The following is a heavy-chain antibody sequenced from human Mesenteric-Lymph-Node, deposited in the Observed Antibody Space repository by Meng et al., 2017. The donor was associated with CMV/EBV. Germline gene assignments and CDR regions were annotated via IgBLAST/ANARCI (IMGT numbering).Heavy chain of an antibody. CDR2: IGSGSSLI. CDR1: GFTFSGYA. V-gene: IGHV3-48*01. J-gene: IGHJ4*02. CDR3: ARTPPAGFDY. Sequence: GGSLRLSGAASGFTFSGYARNWVRQAPGKGLEWVSYIGSGSSLIYYADSVKGRFTISRDDAKNSLYLEMHSLIAEDTAVYYCARTPPAGFDYWGQGALVTVSS. D-gene: IGHD2-15*01.